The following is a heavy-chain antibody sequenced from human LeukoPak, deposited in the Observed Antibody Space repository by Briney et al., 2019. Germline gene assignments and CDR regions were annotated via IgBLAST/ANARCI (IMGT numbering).Heavy chain of an antibody. V-gene: IGHV1-69*05. D-gene: IGHD3-10*01. J-gene: IGHJ4*02. CDR2: IIPIFGTA. Sequence: SVKVSCKASGGTFSSYAISWVRQAPGQGLEWMGGIIPIFGTANYAQKFQGRVTITTDESTSTAYMELSSLRSEDTAVYYCARQMIRGVMGSYYFDYWGQGTLVTVSS. CDR1: GGTFSSYA. CDR3: ARQMIRGVMGSYYFDY.